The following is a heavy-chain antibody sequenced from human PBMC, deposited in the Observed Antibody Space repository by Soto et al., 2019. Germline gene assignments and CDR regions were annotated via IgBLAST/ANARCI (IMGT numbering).Heavy chain of an antibody. CDR3: AKDSITMVRGVIIPLFYYYYGMDV. V-gene: IGHV3-30*18. CDR1: GFTFSSYG. Sequence: GGSLRLSCAASGFTFSSYGMHWVRQAPGKGLEWVAVISYDGSNKYYADSVKGRFTISRDNSKNTLYLQMNSLRAEDTAVYYCAKDSITMVRGVIIPLFYYYYGMDVWGQGTTVTVSS. J-gene: IGHJ6*02. CDR2: ISYDGSNK. D-gene: IGHD3-10*01.